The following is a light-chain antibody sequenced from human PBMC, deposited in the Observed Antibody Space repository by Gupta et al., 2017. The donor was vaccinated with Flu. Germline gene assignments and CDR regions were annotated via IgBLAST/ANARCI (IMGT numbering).Light chain of an antibody. CDR1: QSLLHSNGYNY. J-gene: IGKJ2*01. CDR3: MQALQTPPGYT. CDR2: LGS. V-gene: IGKV2-28*01. Sequence: DLVLTQSPLSLPVTPGEPASISCRSSQSLLHSNGYNYLDWYLQKPGQSPQLLIYLGSNRASGVPDRVSGSGSGTDFTRKSSRVEAEDVGGYYGMQALQTPPGYTCGQGTKLEIK.